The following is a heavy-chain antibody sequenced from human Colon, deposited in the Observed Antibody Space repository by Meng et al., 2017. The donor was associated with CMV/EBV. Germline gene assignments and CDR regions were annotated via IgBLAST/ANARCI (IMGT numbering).Heavy chain of an antibody. CDR3: ARDADYGGNAPPFDI. Sequence: ASVKVSCKASGYTFTGYYMHWVRQAPGQGLEWMGWINPNSGGTNYAQKFQGRVTMTRDTSISTAYMELSRLRSDDTAVYYCARDADYGGNAPPFDIWGQGTMVTVS. V-gene: IGHV1-2*02. CDR2: INPNSGGT. J-gene: IGHJ3*02. D-gene: IGHD4-23*01. CDR1: GYTFTGYY.